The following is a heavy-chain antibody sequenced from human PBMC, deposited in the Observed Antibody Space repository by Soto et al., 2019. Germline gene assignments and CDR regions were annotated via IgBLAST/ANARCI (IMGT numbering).Heavy chain of an antibody. Sequence: SETLSLTCTVSGGSISSYYWSWIRQPPGKGLEWIGYIYYSGSTNYNPSLNSRVTISVDTSKNQFSLKLSSVTAADTAVYYCARQGPYGDFDYWGQGTLVTVSS. D-gene: IGHD4-17*01. CDR3: ARQGPYGDFDY. J-gene: IGHJ4*02. CDR1: GGSISSYY. V-gene: IGHV4-59*01. CDR2: IYYSGST.